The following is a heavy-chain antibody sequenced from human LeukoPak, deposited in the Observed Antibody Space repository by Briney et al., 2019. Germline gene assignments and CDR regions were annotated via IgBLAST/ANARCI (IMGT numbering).Heavy chain of an antibody. Sequence: PGGSLRLSCAASGFTFSSYAMSWVRQAPGKGLEWVSAISGSGGSTYYADSVKGRSTISRDNSKNTLYLQMNSLRAEDTAVYYCAKSKTVAEKRDAFDIWGQGTMVTVSS. D-gene: IGHD6-19*01. J-gene: IGHJ3*02. CDR1: GFTFSSYA. CDR3: AKSKTVAEKRDAFDI. CDR2: ISGSGGST. V-gene: IGHV3-23*01.